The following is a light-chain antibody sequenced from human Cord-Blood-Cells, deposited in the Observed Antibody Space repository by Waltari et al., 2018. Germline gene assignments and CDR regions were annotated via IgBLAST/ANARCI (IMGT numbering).Light chain of an antibody. CDR2: DAS. J-gene: IGKJ4*01. Sequence: EHALTQSPATLSLSPGEQAPHSCRASQSVSSYLNWYQQKPGQEPRLLIYDASNRATGIPARFSGSGSGTDFTLTISSLEPEDFAVYYCQQRSNWPLTFGGGTKVEIK. V-gene: IGKV3-11*01. CDR3: QQRSNWPLT. CDR1: QSVSSY.